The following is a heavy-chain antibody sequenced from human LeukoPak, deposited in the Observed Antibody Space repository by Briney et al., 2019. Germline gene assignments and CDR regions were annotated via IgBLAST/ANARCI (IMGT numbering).Heavy chain of an antibody. Sequence: GGSLRLSCAGSGFTFSDAWMSWVRQAPGKGLEWVGRIKDKSEGGTIDYAAPVNGRYTISSDDSRNMVLLPMDSLKTQDTAVYFCATGTPVDCWGQGTLVTVSS. CDR2: IKDKSEGGTI. V-gene: IGHV3-15*01. J-gene: IGHJ4*02. CDR3: ATGTPVDC. D-gene: IGHD2-15*01. CDR1: GFTFSDAW.